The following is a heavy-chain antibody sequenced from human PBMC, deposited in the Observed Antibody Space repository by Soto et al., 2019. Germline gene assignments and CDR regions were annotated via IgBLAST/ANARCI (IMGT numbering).Heavy chain of an antibody. V-gene: IGHV4-39*01. CDR3: AILYGYCIKNRCHGDYTMDV. D-gene: IGHD2-8*01. CDR2: IYSSGST. CDR1: VCSVSSGGYY. J-gene: IGHJ6*02. Sequence: SETLSLTCTLSVCSVSSGGYYWSWVRQPTGKRPELFGSIYSSGSTYYNPSLNSRVTVSVDTSKNQFSLEVTSVTASDTAVYYCAILYGYCIKNRCHGDYTMDVCGLASTVTVYS.